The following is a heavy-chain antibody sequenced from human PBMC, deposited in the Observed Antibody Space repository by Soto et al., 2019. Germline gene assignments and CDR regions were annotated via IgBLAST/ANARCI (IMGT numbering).Heavy chain of an antibody. CDR2: IIWNSAYI. CDR3: VKDSTVSGVRQGLDF. CDR1: GFTFDDYA. Sequence: PGGSLRLSCAVSGFTFDDYAMHWGRQAPGKGLEWVAGIIWNSAYIVYADSVKGRFTISRDNAKNSLHLQMDSLRAEDTALYYCVKDSTVSGVRQGLDFWGRGTLVTVSS. J-gene: IGHJ4*02. V-gene: IGHV3-9*01. D-gene: IGHD6-19*01.